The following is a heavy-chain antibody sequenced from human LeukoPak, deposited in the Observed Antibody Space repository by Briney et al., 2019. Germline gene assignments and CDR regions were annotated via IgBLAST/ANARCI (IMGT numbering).Heavy chain of an antibody. V-gene: IGHV4-59*01. J-gene: IGHJ6*03. CDR2: MYYSESA. CDR3: ARFPASAEYRHYYHMDV. Sequence: PSETLSLTCTVSGGSISNNFWTWIRQPPGKGLECIGFMYYSESASYNPSLNSRVTVSVDKSKNQISLKLTSVTAADTAVYYCARFPASAEYRHYYHMDVWGKGTTVTVSS. CDR1: GGSISNNF. D-gene: IGHD6-25*01.